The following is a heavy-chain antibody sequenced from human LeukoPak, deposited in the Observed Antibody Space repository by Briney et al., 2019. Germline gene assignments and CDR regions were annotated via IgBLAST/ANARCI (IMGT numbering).Heavy chain of an antibody. V-gene: IGHV1-2*02. J-gene: IGHJ3*02. D-gene: IGHD1-26*01. CDR3: ARVKGATRGPVSAFDI. Sequence: ASVKVSCKASGYTFTGYYMPWVRQAPGQGLEWMGWINPNSGGTNCAQKFQGRVTMTRDTSISTAYMELSRLRSDDTAVYYCARVKGATRGPVSAFDIWGQGTMVTVSS. CDR1: GYTFTGYY. CDR2: INPNSGGT.